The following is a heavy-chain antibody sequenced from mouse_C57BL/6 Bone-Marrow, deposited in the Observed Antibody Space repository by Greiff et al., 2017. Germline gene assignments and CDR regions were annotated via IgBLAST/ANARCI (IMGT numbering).Heavy chain of an antibody. CDR2: ISSGSCTI. CDR3: ARPDDYAWFAY. V-gene: IGHV5-17*01. D-gene: IGHD2-4*01. J-gene: IGHJ3*01. Sequence: EVKVVESGGGLVKPGGSLKLSCAASGFPFSDYGMHWVRQAPEKGLEWVAYISSGSCTIYYADTVKGRFTISRANAKNTLFLQMPSLRSEYTAMYYCARPDDYAWFAYWGQGTLVTVSA. CDR1: GFPFSDYG.